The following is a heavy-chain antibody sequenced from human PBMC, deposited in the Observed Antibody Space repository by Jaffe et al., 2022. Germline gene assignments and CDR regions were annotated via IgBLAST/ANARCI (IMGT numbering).Heavy chain of an antibody. D-gene: IGHD6-13*01. V-gene: IGHV4-34*01. J-gene: IGHJ4*02. Sequence: QVQLQQWGAGLLKPSETLSLTCAVYGGSFSGYYWSWIRQPPGKGLEWIGEINHSGSTNYNPSLKSRVTISVDTSKNQFSLKLSSVTAADTAVYYCARDTLYSSSWYYFDYWGQGTLVTVSS. CDR2: INHSGST. CDR1: GGSFSGYY. CDR3: ARDTLYSSSWYYFDY.